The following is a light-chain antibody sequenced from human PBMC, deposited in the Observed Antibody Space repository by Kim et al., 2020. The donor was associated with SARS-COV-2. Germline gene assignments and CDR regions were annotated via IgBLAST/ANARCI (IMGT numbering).Light chain of an antibody. V-gene: IGKV1-5*01. J-gene: IGKJ1*01. Sequence: SASVGDRVTITCRASQSISSWLAWYQQKPGKAPTLLINDVSTLESGVPSRFSGSGSGTEFTLIISSLQPDDFATYYCQQYDTCWTFGQGTKVDIK. CDR3: QQYDTCWT. CDR1: QSISSW. CDR2: DVS.